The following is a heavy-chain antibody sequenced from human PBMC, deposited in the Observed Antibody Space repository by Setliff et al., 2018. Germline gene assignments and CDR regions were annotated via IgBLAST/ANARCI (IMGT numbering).Heavy chain of an antibody. D-gene: IGHD5-12*01. J-gene: IGHJ4*02. Sequence: ASETLSLTCTVSGGSISSSNPYWGWIRQPPGMGLEWISYISSTSGTIYYADSVKGRFTISRDNAKNSLYLQMNNLRAEDTALYYCVRAFWTYSDHASLACFDYWGQGALVTVSS. CDR2: ISSTSGTI. CDR3: VRAFWTYSDHASLACFDY. V-gene: IGHV3-48*01. CDR1: GGSISSSN.